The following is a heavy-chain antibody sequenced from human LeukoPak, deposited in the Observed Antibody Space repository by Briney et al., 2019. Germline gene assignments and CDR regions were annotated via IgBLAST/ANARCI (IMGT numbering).Heavy chain of an antibody. V-gene: IGHV3-7*01. CDR3: ARDGTAAGLYFDL. CDR2: IRQDGGEK. Sequence: GGSLRLSCAVSGFTFSSDWMNWVRQAPGKGLEWVASIRQDGGEKSYVDSVKGRFTISRDNTKNSLYLQMSSLRAEDTAVYYCARDGTAAGLYFDLWGQGTLVTVSS. CDR1: GFTFSSDW. J-gene: IGHJ4*01. D-gene: IGHD6-13*01.